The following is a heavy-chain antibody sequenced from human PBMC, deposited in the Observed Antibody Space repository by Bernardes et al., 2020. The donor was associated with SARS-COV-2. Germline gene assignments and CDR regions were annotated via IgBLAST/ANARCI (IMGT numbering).Heavy chain of an antibody. D-gene: IGHD2-2*01. CDR2: IDYIGRT. CDR1: GGSFGGYY. V-gene: IGHV4-34*01. Sequence: SETLSLTCGVYGGSFGGYYWSWIRQPPGKGLEWIGEIDYIGRTTYNPSLKSRVTIPIDTSKNQFSLKVSSVTAADTAVYYCARALNAGDVLVGHPAPYCFDSWGQGSLVPVS. J-gene: IGHJ4*02. CDR3: ARALNAGDVLVGHPAPYCFDS.